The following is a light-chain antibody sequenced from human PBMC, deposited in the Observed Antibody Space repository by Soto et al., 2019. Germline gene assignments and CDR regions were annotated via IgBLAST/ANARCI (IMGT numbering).Light chain of an antibody. CDR3: QSYDSSLSGSV. J-gene: IGLJ2*01. CDR1: SSNIGAGYD. Sequence: QSVLTQPPSVSGAPGQRVTISCAGSSSNIGAGYDVHWYQQLPDTAPKLLIYGNINRPSGVPDRFSGSKSGTSASLAITGLQAEDEADYYCQSYDSSLSGSVFGGGTKVTVL. V-gene: IGLV1-40*01. CDR2: GNI.